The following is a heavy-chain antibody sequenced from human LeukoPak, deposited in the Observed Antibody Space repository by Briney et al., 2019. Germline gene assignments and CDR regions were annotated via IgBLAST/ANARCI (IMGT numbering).Heavy chain of an antibody. Sequence: GGSLRLSCAASGFTFSTYAMSWVRQAPGKGLEWVSHISDNGASTFYADSVKGRFTISRDNSKNTLYLQMNSLRAEDTAVYYCAKDPPFARGYFDYWGQGTLVTVSS. CDR1: GFTFSTYA. J-gene: IGHJ4*02. D-gene: IGHD3-10*01. CDR3: AKDPPFARGYFDY. V-gene: IGHV3-23*01. CDR2: ISDNGAST.